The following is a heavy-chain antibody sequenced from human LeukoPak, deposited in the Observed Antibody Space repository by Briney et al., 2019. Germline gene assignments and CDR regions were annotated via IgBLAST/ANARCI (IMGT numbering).Heavy chain of an antibody. J-gene: IGHJ3*02. CDR2: ISWNSDSI. CDR3: AKVEMAVISNPNAFDI. Sequence: GGSLRLSCAASGFTFDDYAMHWVRQAPGKGLEWVSGISWNSDSIDYADSVKGRFTISRDNAKNSLYLQMNSLRAEDTALYYCAKVEMAVISNPNAFDIWGQGTMVTVSS. V-gene: IGHV3-9*01. CDR1: GFTFDDYA. D-gene: IGHD5-24*01.